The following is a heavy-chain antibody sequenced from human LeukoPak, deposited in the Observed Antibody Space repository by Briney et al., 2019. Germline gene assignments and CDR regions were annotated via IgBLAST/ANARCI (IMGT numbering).Heavy chain of an antibody. V-gene: IGHV5-51*01. CDR2: IYPGDSDT. Sequence: RGGSLKISCKGSGYTFSSYWIGWVRQMPGKGLEWMGIIYPGDSDTRYSPSFQGQVTVSVDKSVSAAYLQWSSLKASDSAMYYCARHADDGFDIWGQGTMVTVSS. CDR1: GYTFSSYW. CDR3: ARHADDGFDI. J-gene: IGHJ3*02.